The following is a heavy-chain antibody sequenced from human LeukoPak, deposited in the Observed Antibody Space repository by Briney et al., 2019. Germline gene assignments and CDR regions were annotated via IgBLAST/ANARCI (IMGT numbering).Heavy chain of an antibody. CDR2: ISPNGDI. CDR1: GYTFTSYY. CDR3: AGTLRRFLEWSYFDY. D-gene: IGHD3-3*01. J-gene: IGHJ4*02. Sequence: GASVKVSCKASGYTFTSYYMHWVRQVPGQGLEWMGWISPNGDINRAQKFQGRVTMTRDTSTNTAYMEMKSLTSDDTAVYYCAGTLRRFLEWSYFDYWGQGTLVTVSS. V-gene: IGHV1-2*02.